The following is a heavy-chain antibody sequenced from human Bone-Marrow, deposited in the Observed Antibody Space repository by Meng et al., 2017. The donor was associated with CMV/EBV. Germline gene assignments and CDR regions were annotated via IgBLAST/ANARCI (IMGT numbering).Heavy chain of an antibody. D-gene: IGHD2-21*01. V-gene: IGHV3-23*01. CDR1: AFTFRDFA. Sequence: GGSLRLSCAASAFTFRDFAMDWVRQAPGKGLEWVSSIGGTDGTTHYADSVKGRFTISRDNSKNILYLQMNSLRDDDTAVYYCAKDFVGFNGIWDAFDMWGQGTKVTVSS. CDR3: AKDFVGFNGIWDAFDM. CDR2: IGGTDGTT. J-gene: IGHJ3*02.